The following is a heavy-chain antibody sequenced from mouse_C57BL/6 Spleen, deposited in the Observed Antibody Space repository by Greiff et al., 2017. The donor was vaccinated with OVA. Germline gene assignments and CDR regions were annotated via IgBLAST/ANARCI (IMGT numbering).Heavy chain of an antibody. D-gene: IGHD2-3*01. J-gene: IGHJ4*01. Sequence: QVQLKESGAELMKPGASVKLSCKATGYTFTGYWIEWVKQRPGHGLEWIGEILPGSGSTNYNEKFKGKATFTADTSSNTAYLQLSSLTTEESAIYYCAKPAVYDGYYDYDRDYWGQGTSVTVSS. CDR2: ILPGSGST. CDR3: AKPAVYDGYYDYDRDY. CDR1: GYTFTGYW. V-gene: IGHV1-9*01.